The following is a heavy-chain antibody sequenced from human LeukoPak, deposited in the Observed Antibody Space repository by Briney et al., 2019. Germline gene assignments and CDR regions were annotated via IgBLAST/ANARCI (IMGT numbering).Heavy chain of an antibody. CDR2: IHYTGST. Sequence: SETLSLTCTVSGGSISSYYWSWIRQPPGKGLECIGYIHYTGSTNYSPSLKSRVTISVDTSKSQFSLKLSSVTAADTAIYYCARGGYYGSGNDFRFDPWGQGTLVTVSS. D-gene: IGHD3-10*01. CDR3: ARGGYYGSGNDFRFDP. CDR1: GGSISSYY. V-gene: IGHV4-59*01. J-gene: IGHJ5*02.